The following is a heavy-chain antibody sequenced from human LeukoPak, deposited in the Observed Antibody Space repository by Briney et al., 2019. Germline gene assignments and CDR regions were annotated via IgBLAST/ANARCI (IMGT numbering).Heavy chain of an antibody. Sequence: SETLSLTCAVYGGSFSGYYWSWIRQPPGKGLEWIGEINHSGSTNYNPSLKSRVTISVDTSKNQFSLKLSSVTAADTAVYYCAGQVRLERRYYYYYMDVWDKGTTVTVSS. V-gene: IGHV4-34*01. CDR3: AGQVRLERRYYYYYMDV. J-gene: IGHJ6*03. CDR1: GGSFSGYY. CDR2: INHSGST. D-gene: IGHD1-1*01.